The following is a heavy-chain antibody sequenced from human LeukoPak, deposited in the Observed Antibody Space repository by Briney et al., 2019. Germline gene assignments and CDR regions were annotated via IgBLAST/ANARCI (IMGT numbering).Heavy chain of an antibody. V-gene: IGHV3-30-3*01. CDR2: ISYDGSNK. J-gene: IGHJ6*02. CDR1: GFTFSSYA. D-gene: IGHD6-6*01. Sequence: GRSLRLSCAASGFTFSSYAMHWVRQAPGKGLEWVAVISYDGSNKYYADSVKGRFTISRDNSKNTLYLQMNSLRAEDTAVYYCAREYSSSSGPYYYYGMDVWGQGTTVTVSS. CDR3: AREYSSSSGPYYYYGMDV.